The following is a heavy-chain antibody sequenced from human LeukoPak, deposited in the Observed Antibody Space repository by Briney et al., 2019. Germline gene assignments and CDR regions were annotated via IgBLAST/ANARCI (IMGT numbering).Heavy chain of an antibody. D-gene: IGHD6-13*01. CDR3: TTDLLPYSSSWYLTEYFQH. J-gene: IGHJ1*01. CDR1: GFTFSNAW. V-gene: IGHV3-15*01. Sequence: GGSLRLSCAASGFTFSNAWMSWVRQAPGKGLEWVGRIKSKTDGGTTDYAAPVKGRFTISRDDSKNTLYLQMNSLKTEGTAVYYCTTDLLPYSSSWYLTEYFQHWGQGTLVTVSS. CDR2: IKSKTDGGTT.